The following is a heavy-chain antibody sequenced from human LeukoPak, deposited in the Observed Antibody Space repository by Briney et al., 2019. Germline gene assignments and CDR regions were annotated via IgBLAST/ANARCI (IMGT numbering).Heavy chain of an antibody. D-gene: IGHD4-17*01. CDR2: ISGSAVST. V-gene: IGHV3-23*01. Sequence: GGSLRLSCAASGFSLHSYAMAWVRQAPGEGLEWVAGISGSAVSTHYTDSVKGRFTISRDNSKNTLYVQMNGLEVEDTATYYCTKIIDYGALDASHVWGQGTVVLVSS. CDR1: GFSLHSYA. J-gene: IGHJ3*01. CDR3: TKIIDYGALDASHV.